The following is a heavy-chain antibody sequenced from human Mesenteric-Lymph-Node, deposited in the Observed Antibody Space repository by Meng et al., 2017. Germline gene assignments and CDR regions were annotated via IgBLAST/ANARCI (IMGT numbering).Heavy chain of an antibody. CDR1: GTTFTSYG. Sequence: VRLVQFGAEVNKPGASVMVSCKPSGTTFTSYGISWVRQAPGQGLEWMGWIRVYNGNTNYEQKLQGRVTMTTDTSTSNAHMELRSLRSYDTAVEYCASGPTSTRVVANYWGQGTLVTASS. V-gene: IGHV1-18*01. D-gene: IGHD1-1*01. CDR3: ASGPTSTRVVANY. CDR2: IRVYNGNT. J-gene: IGHJ4*02.